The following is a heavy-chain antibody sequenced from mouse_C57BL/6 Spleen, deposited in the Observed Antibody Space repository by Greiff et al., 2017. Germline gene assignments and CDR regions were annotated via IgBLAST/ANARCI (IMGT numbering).Heavy chain of an antibody. CDR1: GFNIKDDY. Sequence: EVQLQQSGAELVRPGASVKLSCTASGFNIKDDYMHWVKQRPEQGLEWIGWIDPENGDTEYASKFQGKATITADTSSNTAYLQLSSLTSEDTAVYYCTVITTVVARYFDGWGTGTTVTVSS. J-gene: IGHJ1*03. V-gene: IGHV14-4*01. CDR3: TVITTVVARYFDG. D-gene: IGHD1-1*01. CDR2: IDPENGDT.